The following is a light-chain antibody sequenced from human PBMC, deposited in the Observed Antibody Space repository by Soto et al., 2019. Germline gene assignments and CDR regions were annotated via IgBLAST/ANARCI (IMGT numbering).Light chain of an antibody. CDR2: GAS. CDR1: QSVSSSY. V-gene: IGKV3-20*01. J-gene: IGKJ5*01. Sequence: EIVLTQSPGTLSLSPGERATLSCRASQSVSSSYLAWYQQKPGQAPRLLIYGASSRATGIPDRFSGSGSGTDFTLTISRLAPEDFEVYYCQQYGSSRITFGQGTRLEIK. CDR3: QQYGSSRIT.